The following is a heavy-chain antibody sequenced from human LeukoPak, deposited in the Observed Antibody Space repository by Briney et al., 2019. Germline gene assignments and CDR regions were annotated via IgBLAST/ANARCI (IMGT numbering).Heavy chain of an antibody. CDR3: ARAASVAGTYALNH. D-gene: IGHD6-19*01. Sequence: GGSLRLSCAVSGFTVSGNYMSWVRQAPGKGLEWVSVIYGGGSTYYADSVKGRITISRDSSKNTLYLQMNSLRAEDTAVYYCARAASVAGTYALNHWGQGTLVTVSS. J-gene: IGHJ4*02. CDR2: IYGGGST. CDR1: GFTVSGNY. V-gene: IGHV3-66*01.